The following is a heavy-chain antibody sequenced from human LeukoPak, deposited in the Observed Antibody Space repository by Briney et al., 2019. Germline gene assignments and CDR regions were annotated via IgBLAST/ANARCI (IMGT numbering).Heavy chain of an antibody. Sequence: SETLSLTCTVSGDSIRRDNYYWGWIRQPPGKGLEWIGSIYYSGSTYYNPSLKSRVSISVDPSKSQFSLKLTSVTAADTAVYYCASHPLLDYWGQGSLVTVSS. CDR3: ASHPLLDY. V-gene: IGHV4-39*01. D-gene: IGHD3-16*02. CDR2: IYYSGST. CDR1: GDSIRRDNYY. J-gene: IGHJ4*02.